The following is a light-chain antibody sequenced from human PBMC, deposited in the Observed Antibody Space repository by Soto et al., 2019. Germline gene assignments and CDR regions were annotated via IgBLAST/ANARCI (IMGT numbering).Light chain of an antibody. CDR1: SSDVGGYSL. CDR2: EGT. CDR3: CLYSGSTVI. V-gene: IGLV2-23*01. J-gene: IGLJ2*01. Sequence: QSALTQPASVSGSPGQSITVSCTGTSSDVGGYSLVSWYHQNPGKPPKLVIYEGTKRPSGVSNRLSGSKSGNTASLTISGLQAEDEGDYYCCLYSGSTVIFDGGTKLTVL.